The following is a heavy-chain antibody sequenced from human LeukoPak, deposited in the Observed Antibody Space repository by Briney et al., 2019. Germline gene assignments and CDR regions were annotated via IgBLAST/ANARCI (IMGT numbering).Heavy chain of an antibody. CDR2: IYYSGST. V-gene: IGHV4-59*01. J-gene: IGHJ4*02. CDR1: GGSISSYY. CDR3: ARAPPGYCSGGSCGHFDY. Sequence: SETLSLTCTVSGGSISSYYWSWIRQPPGKGLEWIGYIYYSGSTNYNPSLKSRVTISVDTSKNQFSLKLSSVTAADTAVYYCARAPPGYCSGGSCGHFDYWGQGTLVTVSS. D-gene: IGHD2-15*01.